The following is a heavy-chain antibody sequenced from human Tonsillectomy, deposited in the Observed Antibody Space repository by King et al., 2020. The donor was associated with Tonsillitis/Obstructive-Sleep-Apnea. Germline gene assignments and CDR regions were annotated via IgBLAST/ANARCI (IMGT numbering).Heavy chain of an antibody. Sequence: VQLVESGGGLVQPGGSLRLSCAASGFTFSSYAMSWVRQAPGKGLEWVSAISGSGGSTYYADSVKGRFTISRDNSKNTLYLQMNSLRAEDTAVYYCAKGVKCSSTSCWNDYYYYYKDVWGKGTTVTVSS. CDR2: ISGSGGST. D-gene: IGHD2-2*01. CDR3: AKGVKCSSTSCWNDYYYYYKDV. J-gene: IGHJ6*03. V-gene: IGHV3-23*04. CDR1: GFTFSSYA.